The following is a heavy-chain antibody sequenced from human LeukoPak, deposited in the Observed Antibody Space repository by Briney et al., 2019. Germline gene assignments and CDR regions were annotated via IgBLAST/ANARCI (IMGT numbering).Heavy chain of an antibody. J-gene: IGHJ5*02. CDR2: IYYSGNT. Sequence: SETLSLTCTVSGGSISSSSYYWGWIRQPPGKGLEWIGSIYYSGNTYYNPSLKSRVTISVDTSKNQFSLKLSSVTAADTAVYYCARDSLGSSGGYNWFDPWGQGTLVTVSS. D-gene: IGHD6-19*01. CDR3: ARDSLGSSGGYNWFDP. V-gene: IGHV4-39*07. CDR1: GGSISSSSYY.